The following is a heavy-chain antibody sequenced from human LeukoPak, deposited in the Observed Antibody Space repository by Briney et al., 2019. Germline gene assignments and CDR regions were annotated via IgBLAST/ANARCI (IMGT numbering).Heavy chain of an antibody. CDR1: GFTFSSYA. CDR2: ITSNGDST. CDR3: VKGRCSGSSCYGGDY. Sequence: AGGSLRLSCSASGFTFSSYAMNWVRQAPGKGLEYVSAITSNGDSTYYADSVKGRFTISRDNSKNTLYLQMSSLRAEDTAVYYCVKGRCSGSSCYGGDYWGQGTLVTVSS. D-gene: IGHD2-2*01. V-gene: IGHV3-64D*06. J-gene: IGHJ4*02.